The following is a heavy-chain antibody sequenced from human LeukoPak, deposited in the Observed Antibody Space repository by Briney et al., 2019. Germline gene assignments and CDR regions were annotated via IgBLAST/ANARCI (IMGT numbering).Heavy chain of an antibody. D-gene: IGHD6-6*01. CDR3: ARGGPFPSGSSSREYYLDY. Sequence: ASVKVSCKASGYDFINYGISWFEQALGQGLGGLGWRSIYNGNTDYKLQGRVTMTTDTFTSTAYMEVRSLRSDDTAVYYCARGGPFPSGSSSREYYLDYWGQGTLVTVSS. CDR2: RSIYNGNT. CDR1: GYDFINYG. J-gene: IGHJ4*02. V-gene: IGHV1-18*01.